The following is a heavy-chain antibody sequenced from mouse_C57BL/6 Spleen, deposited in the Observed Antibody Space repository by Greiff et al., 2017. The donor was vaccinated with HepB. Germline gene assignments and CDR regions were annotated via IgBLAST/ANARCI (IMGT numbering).Heavy chain of an antibody. CDR2: INYDGSST. CDR1: GFTFSDYY. CDR3: ARVELAWFAY. V-gene: IGHV5-16*01. D-gene: IGHD4-1*01. J-gene: IGHJ3*01. Sequence: EVQLVESEGGLVQPGSSMKLSCTASGFTFSDYYMAWVRQVPEKGLEWVANINYDGSSTYYLDSLKSRFIISRDNAKNILYLQMSSLKSEDTATYDCARVELAWFAYWGQGTLVTVSA.